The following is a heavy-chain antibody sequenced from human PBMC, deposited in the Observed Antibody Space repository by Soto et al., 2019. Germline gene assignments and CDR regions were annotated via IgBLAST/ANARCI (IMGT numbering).Heavy chain of an antibody. V-gene: IGHV4-39*01. Sequence: QLQLQESGPGLVKPSETLSLTCIVSGDSITTTSYYWGWIRQPPGKGLEWIGSFHYGGRTSYNPSLKSRVTIFVHTSKNQFSLIVSYVTAADTAVYYCAKYSSGTMGDYWGQGTLVTVSS. CDR1: GDSITTTSYY. D-gene: IGHD5-18*01. CDR3: AKYSSGTMGDY. CDR2: FHYGGRT. J-gene: IGHJ4*02.